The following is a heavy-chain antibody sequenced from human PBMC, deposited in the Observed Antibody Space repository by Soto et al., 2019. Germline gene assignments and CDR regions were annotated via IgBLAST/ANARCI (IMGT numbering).Heavy chain of an antibody. Sequence: QVQLVQSGAEVKKPGSSVKVSCKASGGTFSSYAISWVRQAPGQGLEWMGGIIPIFGTANYAQKFQGRATITADESTSTAYMERSSLRSEDTAVYYCARVTSSGWYENWFDPWGQGTLVTVSS. CDR3: ARVTSSGWYENWFDP. J-gene: IGHJ5*02. V-gene: IGHV1-69*01. CDR2: IIPIFGTA. CDR1: GGTFSSYA. D-gene: IGHD6-19*01.